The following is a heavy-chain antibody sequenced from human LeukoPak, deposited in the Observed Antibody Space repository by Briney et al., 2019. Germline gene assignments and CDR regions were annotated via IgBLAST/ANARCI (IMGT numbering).Heavy chain of an antibody. D-gene: IGHD5-18*01. CDR3: ARVVGGYSYVNNWFDP. CDR2: IKQDGSEK. CDR1: GFTSSSYW. Sequence: GGSLRLSCAASGFTSSSYWMSWVRQAPGKGLEWVANIKQDGSEKYYVDSVKGRFTISRDNAKNSLYLQMNSLRAEDTAVYYCARVVGGYSYVNNWFDPWGQGTLVTVSS. J-gene: IGHJ5*02. V-gene: IGHV3-7*01.